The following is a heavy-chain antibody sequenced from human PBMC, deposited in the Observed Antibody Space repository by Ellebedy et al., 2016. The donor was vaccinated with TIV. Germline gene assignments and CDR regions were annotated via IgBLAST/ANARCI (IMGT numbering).Heavy chain of an antibody. Sequence: GESLKISXAASGFSFNHYTMHWVRQAPGKGLEWVALISKDGSSKYYADSVKGQMTISRDNSHNTLYLQMGSLRPEDTAVYYCARDWKYQYETSGYYSFTFDYWGQGTLVTVSS. V-gene: IGHV3-30-3*01. CDR3: ARDWKYQYETSGYYSFTFDY. CDR2: ISKDGSSK. J-gene: IGHJ4*02. CDR1: GFSFNHYT. D-gene: IGHD3-22*01.